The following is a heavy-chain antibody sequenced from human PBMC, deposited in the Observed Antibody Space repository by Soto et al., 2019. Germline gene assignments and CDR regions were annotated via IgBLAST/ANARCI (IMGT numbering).Heavy chain of an antibody. J-gene: IGHJ4*02. Sequence: PGGSLRLACAASGFNFSSYGMRWIRQAPGKGPEWVSHISGSGNTIDYADSVKGRFTISRDNAKNSLHLQMNSLRDDDTDVFYCARGRYALDYWGQGTRVTVSS. CDR2: ISGSGNTI. CDR3: ARGRYALDY. V-gene: IGHV3-11*01. D-gene: IGHD3-16*01. CDR1: GFNFSSYG.